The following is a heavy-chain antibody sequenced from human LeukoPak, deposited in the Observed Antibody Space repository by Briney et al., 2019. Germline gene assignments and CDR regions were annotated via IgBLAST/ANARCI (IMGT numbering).Heavy chain of an antibody. D-gene: IGHD3-9*01. CDR1: GFTFSSYS. J-gene: IGHJ4*02. V-gene: IGHV3-23*01. CDR2: ISDSGIST. CDR3: AKVDDILTGHFDY. Sequence: GGSLRLSCAASGFTFSSYSMNWVRQAPGQGLEWVSDISDSGISTYYADSVKGRFTISRDNSKNTLYLQMNSLRAEDTAVYYCAKVDDILTGHFDYWGQGTLVTVSS.